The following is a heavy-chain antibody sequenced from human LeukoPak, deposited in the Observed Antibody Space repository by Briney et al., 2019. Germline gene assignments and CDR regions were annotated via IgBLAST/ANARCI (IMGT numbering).Heavy chain of an antibody. CDR1: GFTFSSYG. Sequence: GGSLRLSCAASGFTFSSYGMHWVRQAPGKGLEWVAVIWYDGSNKYYADSVKGRFTISRDNSKNTLYLQMNSLTAEDTAVYYCARDIQWLGYYFDYWGQGTLVTVSS. D-gene: IGHD6-19*01. CDR2: IWYDGSNK. V-gene: IGHV3-33*01. J-gene: IGHJ4*02. CDR3: ARDIQWLGYYFDY.